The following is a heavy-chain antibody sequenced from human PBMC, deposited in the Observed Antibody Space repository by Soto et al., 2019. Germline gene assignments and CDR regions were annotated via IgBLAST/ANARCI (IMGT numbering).Heavy chain of an antibody. Sequence: GGSLRLSCAASGFTFSSYSMNWVRQAPGKGLEWVSSISSSSSYIYYADSVKGRFTISRDNAKNSLYLQMNSLRAEDTAVYYCARAEMGVVVPAISFSGYWGQGTLVTVSS. CDR1: GFTFSSYS. V-gene: IGHV3-21*01. D-gene: IGHD2-2*01. CDR3: ARAEMGVVVPAISFSGY. J-gene: IGHJ4*02. CDR2: ISSSSSYI.